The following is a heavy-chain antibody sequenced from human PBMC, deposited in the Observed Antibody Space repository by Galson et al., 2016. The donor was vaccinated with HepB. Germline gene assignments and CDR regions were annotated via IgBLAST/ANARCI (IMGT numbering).Heavy chain of an antibody. J-gene: IGHJ3*01. V-gene: IGHV3-23*01. CDR1: GFTFSTYA. Sequence: SLRLSCAVSGFTFSTYAMSWVRQAPGKGLEWISGINIRGDSTYYADSVKGRFTIFRDNSKNTVYLQMNSLRAEDTAVYYCARGVRWLQSGFAFDVWGQGTTVTVS. CDR3: ARGVRWLQSGFAFDV. CDR2: INIRGDST. D-gene: IGHD5-24*01.